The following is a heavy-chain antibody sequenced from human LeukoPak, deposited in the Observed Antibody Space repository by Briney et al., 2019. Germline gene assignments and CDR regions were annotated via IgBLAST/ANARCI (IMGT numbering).Heavy chain of an antibody. D-gene: IGHD1-1*01. V-gene: IGHV3-74*03. CDR2: INERGTDS. J-gene: IGHJ4*02. Sequence: GGSLRLSCTASGFTFSGHWIHWVRHAPGMGLVWVSRINERGTDSMYAESVKGRFTISRDNAKNTVYLQMNSLRAEDTAVYYCVRDETLWTLDWWGQGTLVSVSS. CDR1: GFTFSGHW. CDR3: VRDETLWTLDW.